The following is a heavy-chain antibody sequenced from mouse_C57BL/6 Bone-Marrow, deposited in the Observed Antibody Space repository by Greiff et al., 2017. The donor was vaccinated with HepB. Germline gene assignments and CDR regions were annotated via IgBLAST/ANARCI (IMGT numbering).Heavy chain of an antibody. Sequence: QVQLKQSGAELVKPGASVKMSCKASGYTFTSYWITWVKQRPGQGLEWIGDIYPGSGSTNYNEKFKSKATLTVDTSSSTAYMQLSSLTSEDSAVYDCARCGYDGYYYYCAWDYWGQGTSVTVSS. CDR1: GYTFTSYW. J-gene: IGHJ4*01. CDR3: ARCGYDGYYYYCAWDY. CDR2: IYPGSGST. V-gene: IGHV1-55*01. D-gene: IGHD2-3*01.